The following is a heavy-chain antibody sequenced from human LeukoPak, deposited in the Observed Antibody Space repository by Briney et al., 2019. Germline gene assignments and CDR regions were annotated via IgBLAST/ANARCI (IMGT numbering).Heavy chain of an antibody. CDR3: ARGPGYCSSTSCYTQAGTVPWFDP. CDR1: GYTFTGYY. J-gene: IGHJ5*02. Sequence: ASVTVSCKASGYTFTGYYMHWVRQAPGQGLEWMGWINPNSGGTNYAQKFQGRVTMTRDTSISTAYMELSRLRSDDTAVYYCARGPGYCSSTSCYTQAGTVPWFDPWGQGTLVTVSS. CDR2: INPNSGGT. D-gene: IGHD2-2*02. V-gene: IGHV1-2*02.